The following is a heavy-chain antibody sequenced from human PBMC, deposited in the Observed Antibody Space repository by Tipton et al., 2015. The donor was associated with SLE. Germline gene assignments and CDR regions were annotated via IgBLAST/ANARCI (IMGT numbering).Heavy chain of an antibody. D-gene: IGHD2-8*02. Sequence: QLVQSGGGLVQPGGSLRLSCVPSGFTVSTNYMTWVRQAPGKGLEWVSVIYSGGSTYYADSVKGRFTISRDNSKNTLYLQMNSLRIEDTAVYYCARGYCGGGVCYGRGFFDHWGQGNLVTVSS. J-gene: IGHJ4*02. V-gene: IGHV3-53*04. CDR1: GFTVSTNY. CDR2: IYSGGST. CDR3: ARGYCGGGVCYGRGFFDH.